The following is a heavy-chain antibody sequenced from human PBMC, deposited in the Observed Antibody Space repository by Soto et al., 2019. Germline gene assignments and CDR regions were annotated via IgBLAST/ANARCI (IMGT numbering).Heavy chain of an antibody. CDR3: ARGISLIMAAPAS. V-gene: IGHV1-18*04. CDR2: VSPYNGIA. CDR1: VYTFSNYA. J-gene: IGHJ5*02. D-gene: IGHD3-22*01. Sequence: XSVKVSCKTSVYTFSNYAISWVRQTPGQGLEWMGWVSPYNGIANYTQKFQGRVTMTTDTSTATAHMELTSLRSDDTAMYYCARGISLIMAAPASWGQGTLVTVSS.